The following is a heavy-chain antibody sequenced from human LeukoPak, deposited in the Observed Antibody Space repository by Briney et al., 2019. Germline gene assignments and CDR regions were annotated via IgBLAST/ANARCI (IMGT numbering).Heavy chain of an antibody. CDR1: GGSISSGGYY. CDR2: IYYSGST. D-gene: IGHD3-10*01. CDR3: ARVPSTTGSFDY. J-gene: IGHJ4*02. Sequence: SQTLSLTCTVSGGSISSGGYYWSWIRQHPGKGLGWIGYIYYSGSTYYNPSLKSRVTISVDTSKNQFSLKLSSVTAADTAVYYCARVPSTTGSFDYWGQGTLVTVSS. V-gene: IGHV4-31*03.